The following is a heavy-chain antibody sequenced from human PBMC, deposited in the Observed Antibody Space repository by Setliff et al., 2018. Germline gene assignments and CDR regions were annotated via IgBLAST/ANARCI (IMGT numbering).Heavy chain of an antibody. J-gene: IGHJ4*02. V-gene: IGHV1-8*02. Sequence: AASVKVSCKASGYTFINYEINWVRQATGQGLEWMGGMNPNNGNTGYAQKFQGRVTMTTDTSTRTAYMEVTSLRSDDTAVYYCATEKFPGDWGDYWGQGTLVTVS. D-gene: IGHD2-21*01. CDR3: ATEKFPGDWGDY. CDR2: MNPNNGNT. CDR1: GYTFINYE.